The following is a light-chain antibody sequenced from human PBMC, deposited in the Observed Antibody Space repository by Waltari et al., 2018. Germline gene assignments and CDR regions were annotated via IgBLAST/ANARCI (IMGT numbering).Light chain of an antibody. CDR3: QQYGSSPRT. CDR2: GAS. V-gene: IGKV3-20*01. J-gene: IGKJ1*01. Sequence: EIVLTQSPGTLSLSPGERATLPCKASQSVSSNYLAWYQQKPGQAPRLLIYGASSRVTGIPDRFSGSGSGTDFTLTISRPGPEDFAVYYCQQYGSSPRTFGQGTKVEIK. CDR1: QSVSSNY.